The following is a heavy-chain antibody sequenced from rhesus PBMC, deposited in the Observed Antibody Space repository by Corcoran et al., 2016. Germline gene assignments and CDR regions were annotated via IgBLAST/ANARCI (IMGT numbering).Heavy chain of an antibody. CDR2: ITYSGST. V-gene: IGHV4-122*02. D-gene: IGHD5-24*01. J-gene: IGHJ6*01. CDR3: AIEHTGYSILDS. Sequence: QVQLQESGPGLVKPSETLSLTCAVSGYSISSGYYWSWIRQPPGTGREWIGYITYSGSTSYNPSLKSRVTISRDTAKNQFSLKLSSVTAADTAVYYCAIEHTGYSILDSWGQGVVVTVSS. CDR1: GYSISSGYY.